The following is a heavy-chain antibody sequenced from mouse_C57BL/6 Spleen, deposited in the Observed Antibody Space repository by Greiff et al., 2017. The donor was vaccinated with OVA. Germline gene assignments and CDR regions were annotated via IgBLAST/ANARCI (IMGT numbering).Heavy chain of an antibody. J-gene: IGHJ2*01. V-gene: IGHV5-17*01. Sequence: EVKLMESGGGLVKPGGSLKLSCAASGFTFSDYGMHWVRQAPEKGLEWVAYISSGSSTIYYADTVKGRFTISRDNAKNTLFLQMTSLRSEDTAMYYCARDGNYVYFDYWGQGTTLTVSS. CDR3: ARDGNYVYFDY. CDR2: ISSGSSTI. D-gene: IGHD2-1*01. CDR1: GFTFSDYG.